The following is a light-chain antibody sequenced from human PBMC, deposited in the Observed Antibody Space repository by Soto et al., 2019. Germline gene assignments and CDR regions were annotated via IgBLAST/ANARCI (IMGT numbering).Light chain of an antibody. Sequence: QSALAQPSSVSGSPGQTITISCTVMNSDVGRYNYVSWYQQHPGKAPKLMIHEVSYRPSGVSSRFSGSKSGNTASLTISGLQAEDEAEYHCCSYTNRPTYVFGTGTKVTVL. CDR3: CSYTNRPTYV. V-gene: IGLV2-14*01. CDR2: EVS. CDR1: NSDVGRYNY. J-gene: IGLJ1*01.